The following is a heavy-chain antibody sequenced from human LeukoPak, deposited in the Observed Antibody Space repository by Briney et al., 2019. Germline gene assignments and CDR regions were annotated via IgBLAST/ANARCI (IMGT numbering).Heavy chain of an antibody. J-gene: IGHJ6*02. Sequence: GGSLRLSCAASGFTFSSYAMNWVRQAPGKGLEWVSVIFSGGTTYYADSAKGRFTVSRDTSGNTVYLQMNSLRAEDTAVYYCARAWSMDVWGQGTTVTVSS. CDR3: ARAWSMDV. V-gene: IGHV3-66*01. CDR2: IFSGGTT. D-gene: IGHD1-1*01. CDR1: GFTFSSYA.